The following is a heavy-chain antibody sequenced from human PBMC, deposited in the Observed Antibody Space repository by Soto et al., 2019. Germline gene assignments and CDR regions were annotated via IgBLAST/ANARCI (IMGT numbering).Heavy chain of an antibody. CDR2: ISYDGSNT. Sequence: QVQLVESGGGVVQPGRSLRLSCAASGFTFSSYAMHWVRQAPGKGLEWVAVISYDGSNTYYADSVKGRFTISRDNSKNTLYLQMNSLRAEDTAVYYCARDLGSYKGTYWGQGTLVTVSS. CDR1: GFTFSSYA. V-gene: IGHV3-30-3*01. J-gene: IGHJ4*02. CDR3: ARDLGSYKGTY. D-gene: IGHD1-26*01.